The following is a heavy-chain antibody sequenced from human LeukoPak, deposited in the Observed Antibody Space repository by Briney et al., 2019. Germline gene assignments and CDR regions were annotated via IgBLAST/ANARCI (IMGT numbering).Heavy chain of an antibody. V-gene: IGHV4-34*01. D-gene: IGHD3-10*01. J-gene: IGHJ4*02. CDR2: IYHSGST. CDR3: ARSPGYGSGPPDYYFDY. Sequence: MASETLSLTCAVYGGSFSGYYWSWIRQPPGKGLEWIGYIYHSGSTYYNPSLKSRVTISVDRSKNQFSLKLSSVTAADTAVYYCARSPGYGSGPPDYYFDYWGQGTLVTVSS. CDR1: GGSFSGYY.